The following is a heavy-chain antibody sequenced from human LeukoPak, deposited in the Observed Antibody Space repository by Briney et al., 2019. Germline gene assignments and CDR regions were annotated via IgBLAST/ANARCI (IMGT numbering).Heavy chain of an antibody. D-gene: IGHD3-22*01. CDR2: IYSGGST. CDR3: ARGTAFPYYYGSSGYPPRDAFDI. J-gene: IGHJ3*02. V-gene: IGHV3-66*01. Sequence: GGSLRLSCAASGFTVSSNYMSWVRQAPGKGLEWVSVIYSGGSTYYADSVKGRFTISRDNSKNTLYLQMNSLRAEDTAVYYCARGTAFPYYYGSSGYPPRDAFDIWGQGTMVTVSS. CDR1: GFTVSSNY.